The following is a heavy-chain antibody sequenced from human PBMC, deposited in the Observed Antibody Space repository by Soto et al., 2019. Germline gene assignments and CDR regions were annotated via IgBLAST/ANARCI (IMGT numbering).Heavy chain of an antibody. D-gene: IGHD2-2*01. V-gene: IGHV4-30-4*01. Sequence: LSLTCTVSGGSISSGDYYWSWIRQPPGKGLEWIGYIYYSGSTYYNPSLKSRVTISVDTSKNQFSLKLSSVTAADTAVYYCAREVIVVVPAASNNWFDPWGQGTLVTVSS. CDR2: IYYSGST. J-gene: IGHJ5*02. CDR3: AREVIVVVPAASNNWFDP. CDR1: GGSISSGDYY.